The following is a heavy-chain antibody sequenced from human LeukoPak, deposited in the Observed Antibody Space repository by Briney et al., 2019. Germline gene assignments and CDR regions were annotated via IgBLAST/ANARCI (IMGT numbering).Heavy chain of an antibody. D-gene: IGHD3-22*01. CDR1: GGSISSGGYY. J-gene: IGHJ4*02. V-gene: IGHV3-53*01. Sequence: ETLSLTCTVSGGSISSGGYYWSWVRQAPGKGLEWVSVLCNAGSTYYADSVKGRFTISRDNSKNTLYLQMYSLRAEDTAVYYCASLKGLFDYFDYWGQGILVTVYS. CDR2: LCNAGST. CDR3: ASLKGLFDYFDY.